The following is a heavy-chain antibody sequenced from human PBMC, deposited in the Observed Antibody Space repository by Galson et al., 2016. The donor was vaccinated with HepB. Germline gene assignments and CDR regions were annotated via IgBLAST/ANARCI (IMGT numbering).Heavy chain of an antibody. Sequence: CAISGDSVSSNSAGWYWIRQSPSRGLECLGRTFYRSNWQNDYAESVRSRITITPDTSKNQFSLQLNSVTPEDTAVYYCARSYLLGCGFGSWGQGTLVTVSS. D-gene: IGHD3-10*01. V-gene: IGHV6-1*01. CDR2: TFYRSNWQN. CDR1: GDSVSSNSAG. J-gene: IGHJ4*02. CDR3: ARSYLLGCGFGS.